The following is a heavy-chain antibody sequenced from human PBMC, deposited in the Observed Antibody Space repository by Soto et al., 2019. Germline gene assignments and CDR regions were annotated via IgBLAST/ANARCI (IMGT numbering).Heavy chain of an antibody. Sequence: ASVKVSCKASGYTFTSYYMHWVRQAPGQGLEWMGILNPSGGTTRYAQKFQGRVTVTSDTSTSTVYMELSSLRSEDTAVYYCARAFAGLLVPYYYYGMDVWGQGTTVTVSS. D-gene: IGHD3-10*01. CDR3: ARAFAGLLVPYYYYGMDV. CDR1: GYTFTSYY. J-gene: IGHJ6*02. V-gene: IGHV1-46*01. CDR2: LNPSGGTT.